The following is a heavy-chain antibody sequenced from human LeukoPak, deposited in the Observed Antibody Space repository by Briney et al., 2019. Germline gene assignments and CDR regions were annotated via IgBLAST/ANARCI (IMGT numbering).Heavy chain of an antibody. CDR1: GFIFDDYG. D-gene: IGHD3-16*02. CDR2: INWNGGST. J-gene: IGHJ4*02. Sequence: PGGSLRLSCAASGFIFDDYGMSWVRQAPGKGLEWVSGINWNGGSTGYADSVKGRFTISRDNAKNSLYLQMNSLRAEDTALYYCARGRDYVWGSYRSIWGQGTLVTVSS. V-gene: IGHV3-20*04. CDR3: ARGRDYVWGSYRSI.